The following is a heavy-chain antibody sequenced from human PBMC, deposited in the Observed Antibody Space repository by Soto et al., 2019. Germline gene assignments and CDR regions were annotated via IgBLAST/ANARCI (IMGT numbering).Heavy chain of an antibody. Sequence: QVQLVESGGGVVQPGTSLRLSCVGSGFTFRSYVIHWVRQAPGKGLEWVALTSYDGTNNYYGDSVKGRFTISRDNSKNTVDLQVDSLRLEDTSLYYCSRWGTTGGFDVWGPGTLVSVSS. CDR1: GFTFRSYV. CDR2: TSYDGTNN. D-gene: IGHD3-16*01. CDR3: SRWGTTGGFDV. V-gene: IGHV3-30*19. J-gene: IGHJ4*02.